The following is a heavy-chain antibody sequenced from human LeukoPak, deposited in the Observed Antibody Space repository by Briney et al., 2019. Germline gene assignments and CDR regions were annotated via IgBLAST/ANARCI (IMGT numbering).Heavy chain of an antibody. Sequence: PGGSLRLSCAASGFPLSNYAMTWVRQAPGKGLERVSGIRDSGDRTYYADSVKGRFTISRDNSKNMLYLQMNSLRVEDTALYYCAKGLGTSGYHDYWGQGTLVTVSS. CDR1: GFPLSNYA. CDR2: IRDSGDRT. CDR3: AKGLGTSGYHDY. D-gene: IGHD3-22*01. J-gene: IGHJ4*02. V-gene: IGHV3-23*01.